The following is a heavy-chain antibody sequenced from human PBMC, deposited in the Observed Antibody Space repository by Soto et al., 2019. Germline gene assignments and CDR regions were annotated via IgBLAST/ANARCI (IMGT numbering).Heavy chain of an antibody. D-gene: IGHD4-17*01. CDR3: AKDPNGDYVGALDI. CDR2: ITASGGKT. CDR1: GFSLRSYA. J-gene: IGHJ3*02. V-gene: IGHV3-23*01. Sequence: EVQLLESGGGLVQPGGSLRLSCAASGFSLRSYAMSWVRQAPGKGPVWVSGITASGGKTYYADSVKGRFTISRDNSKNTLYLQMNSLRAEDTAVYFCAKDPNGDYVGALDIWGQGTMVTVPS.